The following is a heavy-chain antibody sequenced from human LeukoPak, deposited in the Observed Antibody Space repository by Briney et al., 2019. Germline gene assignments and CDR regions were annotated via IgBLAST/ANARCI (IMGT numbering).Heavy chain of an antibody. CDR2: IYWDDDK. CDR3: AKAGYGSGSYLRYYYYGMDA. CDR1: GLSLNTAGVG. V-gene: IGHV2-5*02. D-gene: IGHD3-10*01. J-gene: IGHJ6*02. Sequence: SGPTLVNPTQTLTLTCTLSGLSLNTAGVGVGWIRQPPGKALEWLALIYWDDDKRYNPSLKTRLTITKDTSKNQVVLTVTNMDPVDTATYYCAKAGYGSGSYLRYYYYGMDAWGQGTTVTVSS.